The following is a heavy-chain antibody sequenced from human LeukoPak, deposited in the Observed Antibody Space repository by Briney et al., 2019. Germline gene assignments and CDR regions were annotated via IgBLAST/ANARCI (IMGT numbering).Heavy chain of an antibody. D-gene: IGHD6-6*01. CDR2: INSDGSEG. CDR1: GFTFSGFW. J-gene: IGHJ3*01. V-gene: IGHV3-7*03. Sequence: GGSLRLSCAVSGFTFSGFWMSWSRQAPGKGLEWVASINSDGSEGYYADVVKGRFTISRDNAKNSLYLQINSLRAEDTAVYYCARSSYSSSSSVWGQGTMVTVYS. CDR3: ARSSYSSSSSV.